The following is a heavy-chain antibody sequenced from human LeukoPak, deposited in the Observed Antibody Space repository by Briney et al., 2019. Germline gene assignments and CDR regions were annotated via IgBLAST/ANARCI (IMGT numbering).Heavy chain of an antibody. CDR1: GFTFSSYA. D-gene: IGHD6-13*01. CDR2: ISGSGGGT. Sequence: PGGSLRLSCAASGFTFSSYAMSWVRQAPGKGLEWVSGISGSGGGTYYADSVKGRFTIYRDTSKNTLYLQMNTLRAEDTAVYYCAKEGGSSTWYDGWFDPWGQGTLVTVSS. V-gene: IGHV3-23*01. J-gene: IGHJ5*02. CDR3: AKEGGSSTWYDGWFDP.